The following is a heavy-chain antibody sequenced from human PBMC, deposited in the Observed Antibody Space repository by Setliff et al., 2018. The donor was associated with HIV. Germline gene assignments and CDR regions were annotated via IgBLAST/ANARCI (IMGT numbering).Heavy chain of an antibody. CDR2: ISMSGSSI. V-gene: IGHV3-48*03. CDR1: GSTFSSFE. D-gene: IGHD3-3*01. J-gene: IGHJ4*02. CDR3: ARAWSGLDF. Sequence: GGSLRLSCTASGSTFSSFEMSWARQVPGKGLEWVSHISMSGSSIYYADSVKGRFTLSRDNAKNELYLQMNNLRADDTAIYYCARAWSGLDFWGQGTLVTVSS.